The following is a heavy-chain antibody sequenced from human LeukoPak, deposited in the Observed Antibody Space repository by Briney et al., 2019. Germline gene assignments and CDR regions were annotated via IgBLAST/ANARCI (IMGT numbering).Heavy chain of an antibody. CDR1: GFTFSNYA. CDR3: AKDSDVVVTAIPNY. V-gene: IGHV3-23*01. J-gene: IGHJ4*02. D-gene: IGHD2-21*02. CDR2: ISGRGGST. Sequence: GGSLRLSCAASGFTFSNYAMIWVRQAPGKGLEWVSSISGRGGSTYYAGSVKGRFTISRDNSKNTLSLQMDSLRSEDTAVYYCAKDSDVVVTAIPNYWGQGALVTVSS.